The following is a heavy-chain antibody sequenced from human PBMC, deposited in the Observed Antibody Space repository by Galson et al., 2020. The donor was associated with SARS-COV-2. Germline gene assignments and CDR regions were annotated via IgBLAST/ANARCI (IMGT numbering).Heavy chain of an antibody. CDR3: ARRVSTMTHFDY. Sequence: SETLSLICTVSGGSISSNHWSWIRQPPGKGLEWIGYLYDSGSTNYNPSLKSRVTISVDTSKNQFSLRLTSVTAADTAVYYCARRVSTMTHFDYWGQGTLVTVSS. J-gene: IGHJ4*02. CDR2: LYDSGST. CDR1: GGSISSNH. D-gene: IGHD4-17*01. V-gene: IGHV4-59*08.